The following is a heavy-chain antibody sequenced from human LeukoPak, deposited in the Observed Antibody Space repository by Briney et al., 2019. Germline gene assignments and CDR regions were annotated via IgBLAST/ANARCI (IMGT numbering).Heavy chain of an antibody. Sequence: GGSLRLSCAASGFTFISYGMQWVRQAPGKGLVWVSRINTDGSSTSYADSVKGRFTISRDNAKNTLYLQMNSLRAEGTGVYYCARELPREVTLDYWGQGTLVTVSS. J-gene: IGHJ4*02. V-gene: IGHV3-74*01. D-gene: IGHD2-21*02. CDR1: GFTFISYG. CDR2: INTDGSST. CDR3: ARELPREVTLDY.